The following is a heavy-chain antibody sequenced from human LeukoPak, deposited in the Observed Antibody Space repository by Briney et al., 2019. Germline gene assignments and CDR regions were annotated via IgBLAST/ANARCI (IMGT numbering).Heavy chain of an antibody. V-gene: IGHV1-69*04. CDR1: GGTFSSYA. Sequence: SVKVSCKASGGTFSSYAISWVRQAPGRGLEWMGRIIPILGIANYAQKFQGRVTITADKSTSTAYMELSSLRSEDTAVYYCAKGYDSSGYPTYWGQGTLVTVSS. D-gene: IGHD3-22*01. J-gene: IGHJ4*02. CDR2: IIPILGIA. CDR3: AKGYDSSGYPTY.